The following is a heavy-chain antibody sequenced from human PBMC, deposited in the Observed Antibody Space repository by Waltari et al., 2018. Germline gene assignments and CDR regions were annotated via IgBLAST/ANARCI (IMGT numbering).Heavy chain of an antibody. V-gene: IGHV4-59*01. CDR1: GGSISSYY. J-gene: IGHJ4*02. CDR2: IYYSGIT. Sequence: QVQLQESGPGLVKPSETLSLTCTVSGGSISSYYWSWIRQPPGKGLEWIGYIYYSGITNYNPSLKSRVTRSVDTSKNQFSLKLSSVTAADTAVYYCARVPTYYYDSSGYPGGYYFDYWGQGTLVTVSS. CDR3: ARVPTYYYDSSGYPGGYYFDY. D-gene: IGHD3-22*01.